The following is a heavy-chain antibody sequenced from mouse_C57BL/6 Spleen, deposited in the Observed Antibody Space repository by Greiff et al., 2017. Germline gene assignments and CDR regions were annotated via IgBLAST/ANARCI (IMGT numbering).Heavy chain of an antibody. D-gene: IGHD1-1*01. J-gene: IGHJ4*01. V-gene: IGHV1-53*01. CDR1: GYTFTSYW. CDR2: INPSNGGT. CDR3: APITTVVATDYAMDY. Sequence: VKLQQPGTELVKPGASVKLSCKASGYTFTSYWMHWVKQRPGQGLEWIGNINPSNGGTNYNEKFKSKATLTVDKSSSTAYMQLSSLTSEDSAVYYCAPITTVVATDYAMDYWGQGTSVTVSS.